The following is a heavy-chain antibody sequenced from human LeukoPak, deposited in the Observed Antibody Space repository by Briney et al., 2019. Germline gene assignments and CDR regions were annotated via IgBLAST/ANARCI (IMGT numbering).Heavy chain of an antibody. Sequence: GGSLRLSCAASGFTVSSNYMSWVRQAPGKGLEWVSVIYSGGSTYYADSVKGRFTISRDNSKNTLYLQMNSLRAEDTAVYYCAIGKWELLPRAFDIWGQGTMVTVS. V-gene: IGHV3-53*01. D-gene: IGHD1-26*01. CDR3: AIGKWELLPRAFDI. J-gene: IGHJ3*02. CDR1: GFTVSSNY. CDR2: IYSGGST.